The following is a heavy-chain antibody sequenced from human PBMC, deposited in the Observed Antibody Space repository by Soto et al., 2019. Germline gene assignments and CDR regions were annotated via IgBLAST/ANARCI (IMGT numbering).Heavy chain of an antibody. CDR2: VYYSGTT. V-gene: IGHV4-39*01. Sequence: QLQLQESGPGLVKPSETLSLTCTVSGGSISSSAYFWGWIRQPPGKGLEWIGTVYYSGTTYYNPSLETRVTISVDTSKNQFYLNLSSVTAADTAVYYCARHVTNWFDPWGQGSLVTVSA. CDR1: GGSISSSAYF. CDR3: ARHVTNWFDP. J-gene: IGHJ5*02.